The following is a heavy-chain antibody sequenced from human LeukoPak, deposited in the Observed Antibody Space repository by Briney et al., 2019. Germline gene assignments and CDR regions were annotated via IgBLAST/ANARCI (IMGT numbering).Heavy chain of an antibody. CDR2: FDPEDGET. D-gene: IGHD3-3*01. Sequence: GASVKVSCKVSGYTLTELSMHWVRQAPGKGLEWMGGFDPEDGETIYAQKFQGRVTMTEDTSTDTAYMELSSLRSEDTAVYYCATAAYYDFWSGYYTPPYYYYGMDVWGQGTTVTVSS. J-gene: IGHJ6*02. V-gene: IGHV1-24*01. CDR3: ATAAYYDFWSGYYTPPYYYYGMDV. CDR1: GYTLTELS.